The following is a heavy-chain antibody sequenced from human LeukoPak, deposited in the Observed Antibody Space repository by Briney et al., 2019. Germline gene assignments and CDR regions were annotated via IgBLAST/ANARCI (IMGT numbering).Heavy chain of an antibody. V-gene: IGHV4-39*01. CDR3: ASLKRSWYLHSSSQTIDY. D-gene: IGHD6-13*01. J-gene: IGHJ4*02. CDR2: IYYSGST. CDR1: GGSISSSSYY. Sequence: SETLSLTCTVSGGSISSSSYYWGWIRQPPGKGLEWIGRIYYSGSTYYNPSLKSRATISVDTSKNQFSLKLSSVTAADTAVYYCASLKRSWYLHSSSQTIDYWGQGTLVTVSS.